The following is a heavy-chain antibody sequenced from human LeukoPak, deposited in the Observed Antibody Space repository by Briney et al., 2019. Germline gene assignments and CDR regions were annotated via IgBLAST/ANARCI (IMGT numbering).Heavy chain of an antibody. CDR1: GFTFSSYG. D-gene: IGHD6-13*01. J-gene: IGHJ4*02. Sequence: PGGSLRLSCAASGFTFSSYGMHWVRQAPGKGLEWVAVIWYDGSNKYYADSVKGRLTISRDNSKNTLYLQMNSLRAEDTAVYYCARDSFSSNCLDYWGQGTLVTVSS. V-gene: IGHV3-33*01. CDR3: ARDSFSSNCLDY. CDR2: IWYDGSNK.